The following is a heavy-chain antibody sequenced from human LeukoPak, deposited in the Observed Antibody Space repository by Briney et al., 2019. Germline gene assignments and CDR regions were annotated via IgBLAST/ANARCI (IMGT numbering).Heavy chain of an antibody. CDR2: IYPVDSYT. CDR3: ARRRFVRVVPAEYYFDY. Sequence: GESLKISCKGSGYSFTSYWIGWVRQMPGKGLEWMGIIYPVDSYTRYSPSFQGQVTISADKSISTAYLQWSSLKASGTAMYYCARRRFVRVVPAEYYFDYWGQGTLVTVSS. V-gene: IGHV5-51*01. D-gene: IGHD2-2*01. CDR1: GYSFTSYW. J-gene: IGHJ4*02.